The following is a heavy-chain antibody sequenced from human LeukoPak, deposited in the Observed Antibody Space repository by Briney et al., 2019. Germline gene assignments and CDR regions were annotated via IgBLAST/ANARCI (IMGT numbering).Heavy chain of an antibody. V-gene: IGHV1-18*01. CDR1: GYTFTSYG. CDR3: ARALDYDDSFDI. CDR2: ISAYNGNT. Sequence: ASVKVSCRASGYTFTSYGISWVRQAPGQGLAWMGWISAYNGNTNYAQKLQGRVTMTTDTSTSTAYMELRSLRSDDTAVYYCARALDYDDSFDIWGQGTMVTVSS. J-gene: IGHJ3*02. D-gene: IGHD4-17*01.